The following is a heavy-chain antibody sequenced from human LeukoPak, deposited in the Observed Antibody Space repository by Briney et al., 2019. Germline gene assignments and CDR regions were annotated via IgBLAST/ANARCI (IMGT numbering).Heavy chain of an antibody. V-gene: IGHV3-11*01. D-gene: IGHD2-2*01. J-gene: IGHJ4*02. Sequence: GGSLRLSCAASGFTFSDYYMSWMRQAPGQGLEGVSYISTSGSTIYHADSVKGRFTISRDNAKNSLYLQMNSLRAEDTAVYYCAREHCSTTSCYFDYWGQGSLVTVSS. CDR3: AREHCSTTSCYFDY. CDR2: ISTSGSTI. CDR1: GFTFSDYY.